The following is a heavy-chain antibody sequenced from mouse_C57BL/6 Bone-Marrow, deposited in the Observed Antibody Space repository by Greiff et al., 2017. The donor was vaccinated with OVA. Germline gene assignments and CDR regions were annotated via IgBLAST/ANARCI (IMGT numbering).Heavy chain of an antibody. CDR3: ARRGRAMDY. J-gene: IGHJ4*01. CDR1: GFTFSSYG. CDR2: ISSGGSYT. V-gene: IGHV5-6*02. Sequence: EVKLQESGGALVKPGGSLKLSCAASGFTFSSYGMSWVRQTPDKRLEWVATISSGGSYTYYPDSVKGRFTISRDNAKNTLYLQMSSLKSEDTAMYYCARRGRAMDYWGQGTSVTVSS.